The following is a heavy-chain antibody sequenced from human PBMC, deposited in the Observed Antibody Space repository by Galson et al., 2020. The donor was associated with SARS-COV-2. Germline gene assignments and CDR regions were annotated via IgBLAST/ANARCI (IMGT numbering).Heavy chain of an antibody. CDR1: GSASNAYY. D-gene: IGHD1-26*01. Sequence: GGSLRPSCVASGSASNAYYMGCIRQAPGQGLEWPSSINPRRSFPSYADSVKARFSTSRTNAKTSVYLEMNSLRVEDTAVYYCVRGNSGTYSPRAFDIWGQGTMVTVSS. CDR2: INPRRSFP. CDR3: VRGNSGTYSPRAFDI. V-gene: IGHV3-11*06. J-gene: IGHJ3*02.